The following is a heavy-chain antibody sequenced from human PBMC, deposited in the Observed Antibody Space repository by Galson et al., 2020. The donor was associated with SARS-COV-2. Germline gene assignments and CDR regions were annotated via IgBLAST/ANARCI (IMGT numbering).Heavy chain of an antibody. CDR2: FDPEDGET. J-gene: IGHJ5*02. D-gene: IGHD1-26*01. V-gene: IGHV1-24*01. CDR3: ATGPPIVGTTQWFDP. Sequence: ASVKVSCKVSGYTLTELSMHWVRQAPAKGPEWMGGFDPEDGETIYAQKFQGRVTMTEDTSTDTAYMELSSLRSEDTAVYYCATGPPIVGTTQWFDPWGQGTLVTVSS. CDR1: GYTLTELS.